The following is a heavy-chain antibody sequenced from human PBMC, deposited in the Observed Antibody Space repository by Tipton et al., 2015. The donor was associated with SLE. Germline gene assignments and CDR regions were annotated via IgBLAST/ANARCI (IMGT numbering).Heavy chain of an antibody. CDR3: ARVDYFYGMDV. Sequence: LRLSCAVYGGTSRDYFWSWIRQPPGKGLEWIGEVSHRGTTNYNPSLDSRVTISIDTSKNQFSLKVSSVTAADTAVYYCARVDYFYGMDVWGRGTTVTVSS. J-gene: IGHJ6*02. CDR1: GGTSRDYF. CDR2: VSHRGTT. V-gene: IGHV4-34*01.